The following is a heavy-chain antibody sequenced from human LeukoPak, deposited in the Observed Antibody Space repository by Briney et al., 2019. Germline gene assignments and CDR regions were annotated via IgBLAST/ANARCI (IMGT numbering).Heavy chain of an antibody. V-gene: IGHV3-53*01. CDR3: ARDRLHYDSLTGYPAD. Sequence: GGSLRLSCAASGFTVSSNYMSWVRQAPGKGLEWVSVIYSGGNTYYADSVKGRFTISRDNSKNTLYLQMTSLRAEDTAVYYCARDRLHYDSLTGYPADWGQGTLVTVSS. CDR2: IYSGGNT. D-gene: IGHD3-9*01. J-gene: IGHJ4*02. CDR1: GFTVSSNY.